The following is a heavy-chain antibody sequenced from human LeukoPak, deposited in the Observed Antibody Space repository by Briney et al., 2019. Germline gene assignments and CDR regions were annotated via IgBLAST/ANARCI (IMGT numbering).Heavy chain of an antibody. V-gene: IGHV1-18*01. CDR2: ISGYNGKT. D-gene: IGHD6-13*01. Sequence: ASVKVSCKASGYTFTNYGISWVRQAPGQGLEWMGWISGYNGKTNYAQNFQGRVTMTTDTSTSTAYMELRSLRSDDTAVYYCGRDALAAAAPDNWGQGTLATVSS. J-gene: IGHJ4*02. CDR3: GRDALAAAAPDN. CDR1: GYTFTNYG.